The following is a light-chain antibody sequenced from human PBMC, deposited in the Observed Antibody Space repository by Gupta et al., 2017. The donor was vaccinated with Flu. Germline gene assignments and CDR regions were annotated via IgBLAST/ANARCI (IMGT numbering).Light chain of an antibody. J-gene: IGKJ2*01. CDR1: QSVLYSSNNKNC. V-gene: IGKV4-1*01. CDR3: RQGYNTPYS. Sequence: DIVMTQSPDSLAVSLGERATINCKSSQSVLYSSNNKNCLAWYQQKPGQPPKLLIYWASTRESGVPDRFSGSGSGTDFTLTISSLQAEDVAVYYCRQGYNTPYSFGQGTKLEIK. CDR2: WAS.